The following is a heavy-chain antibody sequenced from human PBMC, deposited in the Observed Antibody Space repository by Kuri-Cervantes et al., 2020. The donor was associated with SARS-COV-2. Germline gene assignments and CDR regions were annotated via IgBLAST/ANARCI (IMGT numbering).Heavy chain of an antibody. CDR2: LDHSGKA. CDR3: ARASTSVYGVLIALFSSNAFDV. J-gene: IGHJ3*01. CDR1: GFAFRGNA. Sequence: GSLRLSCAASGFAFRGNATSWVRQAPGKGPEWIGELDHSGKANYNPSLKSRVTISVDKSKNQFSLKVTSMAAADTAVYYCARASTSVYGVLIALFSSNAFDVWGQGTMVTVSS. D-gene: IGHD2-21*01. V-gene: IGHV4-34*01.